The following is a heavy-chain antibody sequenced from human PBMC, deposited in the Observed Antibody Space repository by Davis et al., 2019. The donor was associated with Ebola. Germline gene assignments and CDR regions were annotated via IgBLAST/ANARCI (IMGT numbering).Heavy chain of an antibody. CDR1: GFTFSSYE. J-gene: IGHJ4*02. CDR2: IDSGGSGI. V-gene: IGHV3-48*03. D-gene: IGHD2-21*01. Sequence: GGLRLSCAASGFTFSSYEMNWVRQAPGKGLEWVAYIDSGGSGIYYADSVKGRFTISRDNAKNSLHLQMDSLRAEDTAVYYCAREAAHCGGDCHDYWGQGTLVTVSS. CDR3: AREAAHCGGDCHDY.